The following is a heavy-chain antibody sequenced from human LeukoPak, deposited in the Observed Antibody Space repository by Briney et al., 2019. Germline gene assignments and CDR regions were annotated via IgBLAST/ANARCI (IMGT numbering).Heavy chain of an antibody. V-gene: IGHV3-13*01. D-gene: IGHD3-3*01. CDR3: AVGLRFLLV. CDR2: IGTAGDT. J-gene: IGHJ3*01. CDR1: GFIFSSYD. Sequence: GGSLRLSCTASGFIFSSYDMHWVRHATGKGLEWVSAIGTAGDTYYPGSVKGRFTISRENAKNSLYLRMNSLRAGDTAVYYRAVGLRFLLVWGQGTMVTVSS.